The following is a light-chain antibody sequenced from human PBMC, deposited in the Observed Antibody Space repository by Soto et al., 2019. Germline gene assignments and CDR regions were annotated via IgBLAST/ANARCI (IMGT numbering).Light chain of an antibody. CDR1: QGIANF. CDR3: QQLNSFPIP. CDR2: GAS. Sequence: IQLTQSPSSLSASVGDRVTISCRASQGIANFLAWYQQKPGKAPKLLIYGASTLQSGVPSRFSGSGSGTDFTLTISSPQPEEFATYYCQQLNSFPIPFGPGTKVDIK. V-gene: IGKV1-9*01. J-gene: IGKJ3*01.